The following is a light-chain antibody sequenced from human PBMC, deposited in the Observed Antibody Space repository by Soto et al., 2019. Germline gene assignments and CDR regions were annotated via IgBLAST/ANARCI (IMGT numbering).Light chain of an antibody. CDR2: GAS. CDR1: QSVSSSY. Sequence: EIVLTQSPGTLSLSPGERATLSCRASQSVSSSYLAWYQQKPGQAPRLLIYGASSRATGIPDRFSGSGSGTDFNLTISSLEPEAFAVYYCQQYGSSTGTFGQGTKVEIK. V-gene: IGKV3-20*01. CDR3: QQYGSSTGT. J-gene: IGKJ1*01.